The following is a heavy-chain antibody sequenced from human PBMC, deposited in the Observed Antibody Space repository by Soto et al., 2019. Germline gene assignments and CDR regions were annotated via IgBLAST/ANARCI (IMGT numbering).Heavy chain of an antibody. CDR2: IYYSGST. D-gene: IGHD3-10*01. V-gene: IGHV4-31*03. CDR1: GGSISSGGYY. J-gene: IGHJ6*02. Sequence: PSETLSLTCTVSGGSISSGGYYWSWIRHHPGKGLEWIGYIYYSGSTYYNPSLKGRVTISVDTSKNQFSLKLSSVTAADTAVYYCSRVFGAVHGWGMDVWGQGTTVTVSS. CDR3: SRVFGAVHGWGMDV.